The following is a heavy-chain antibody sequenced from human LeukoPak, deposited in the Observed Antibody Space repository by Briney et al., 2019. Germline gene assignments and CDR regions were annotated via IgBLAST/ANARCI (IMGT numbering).Heavy chain of an antibody. J-gene: IGHJ4*02. CDR2: ISSSSSYI. V-gene: IGHV3-21*01. D-gene: IGHD3-10*01. Sequence: GGSLRLSCAASGFTFSSDSMNSVRQAPGKGLEWVSSISSSSSYIYYADSVKGRFTISRDNAKNSLYLQMNSLRAEDTAVYYCARARYYYGSGSRNTYYFDYWGQGTLVTVSS. CDR1: GFTFSSDS. CDR3: ARARYYYGSGSRNTYYFDY.